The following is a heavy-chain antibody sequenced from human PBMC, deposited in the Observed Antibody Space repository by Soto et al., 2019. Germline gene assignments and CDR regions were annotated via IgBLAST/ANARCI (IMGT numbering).Heavy chain of an antibody. D-gene: IGHD3-3*01. Sequence: GESLKISCEGVGYSFSNHWIAWVRQMPEKGLEWMGTIYPGDSDMRYSPSFRGQVTISVDKSINTAYLQWGSLKASDTAKYYCARLSRESGSGHDYWRQVPLVTVSS. V-gene: IGHV5-51*01. J-gene: IGHJ4*02. CDR2: IYPGDSDM. CDR3: ARLSRESGSGHDY. CDR1: GYSFSNHW.